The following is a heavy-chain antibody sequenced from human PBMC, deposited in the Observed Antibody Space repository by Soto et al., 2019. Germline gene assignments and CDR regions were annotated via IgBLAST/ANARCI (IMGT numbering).Heavy chain of an antibody. Sequence: PGGSLRLSCAASGFTFRNYNMNWVRQVPGKGLEWVAHISIGGRSINYADSVKGRFTISRDDAENSLNLHMNSLGAEDTAHYYCVRARGYTYEFDFWGQGTEVTVSS. V-gene: IGHV3-21*05. CDR3: VRARGYTYEFDF. CDR2: ISIGGRSI. D-gene: IGHD5-18*01. J-gene: IGHJ4*02. CDR1: GFTFRNYN.